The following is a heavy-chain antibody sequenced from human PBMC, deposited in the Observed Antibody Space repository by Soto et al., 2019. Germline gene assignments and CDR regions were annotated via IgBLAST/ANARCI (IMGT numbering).Heavy chain of an antibody. V-gene: IGHV2-5*04. J-gene: IGHJ4*02. CDR3: GKRRAVSDNFFFDP. CDR2: LYWNDDK. CDR1: GFSINNGAVG. D-gene: IGHD1-1*01. Sequence: QITLKESGQPLVKPTQTLTLVCTLSGFSINNGAVGVGWIRQPPGKAPEWLALLYWNDDKWYSPSLRYRLSVTTDSSKNQVVLTMTHMDTMDAGTYDCGKRRAVSDNFFFDPWGQGALVTVPS.